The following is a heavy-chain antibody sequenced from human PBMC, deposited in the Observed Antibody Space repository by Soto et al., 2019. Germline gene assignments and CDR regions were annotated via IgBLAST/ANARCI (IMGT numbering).Heavy chain of an antibody. V-gene: IGHV3-23*01. CDR1: GFTFNSYA. CDR3: AKDHTAGRTKTPYYFHS. J-gene: IGHJ4*02. D-gene: IGHD2-2*02. CDR2: ISGSGRST. Sequence: GGSLRLSCAASGFTFNSYAMSWVRQAPGKGLEWVSDISGSGRSTYYADSVKGRFTISRDNSKNTLYLQMTSLRAEDTAVYYCAKDHTAGRTKTPYYFHSWGQGTLVTVSS.